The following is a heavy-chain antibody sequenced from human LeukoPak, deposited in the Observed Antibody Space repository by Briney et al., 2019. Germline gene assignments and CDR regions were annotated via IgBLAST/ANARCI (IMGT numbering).Heavy chain of an antibody. Sequence: GGSLRLSCAASGFTFSSYSMNWVRQAPGKGLEWVSYISSSSSTIYYADSVKGRFTISRDNAKNSLYQQMNSLRAEDTAVYYCAYSSGWYLYYFDYWGQGTLVTVSS. D-gene: IGHD6-19*01. J-gene: IGHJ4*02. V-gene: IGHV3-48*01. CDR1: GFTFSSYS. CDR2: ISSSSSTI. CDR3: AYSSGWYLYYFDY.